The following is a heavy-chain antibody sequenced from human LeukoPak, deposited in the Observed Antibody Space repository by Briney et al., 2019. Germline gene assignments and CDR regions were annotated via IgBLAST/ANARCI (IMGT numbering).Heavy chain of an antibody. CDR1: GGSISSYY. CDR3: ARRGHSGYFDY. D-gene: IGHD1-26*01. J-gene: IGHJ4*02. Sequence: SETLSLTCPVSGGSISSYYWSWIRQPPGKGLEWIGYIYYSGSTNYNPSLKSRVTISVDTSKNQFSLKLSSVTAADTAVYYCARRGHSGYFDYWGQGTLVTVSS. V-gene: IGHV4-59*08. CDR2: IYYSGST.